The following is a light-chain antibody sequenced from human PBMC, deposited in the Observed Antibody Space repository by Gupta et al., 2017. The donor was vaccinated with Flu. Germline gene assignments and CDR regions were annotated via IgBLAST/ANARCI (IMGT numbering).Light chain of an antibody. CDR1: QSISSY. J-gene: IGKJ1*01. CDR3: QQYNSYSGT. CDR2: KAS. Sequence: IRVTQSPSTLSASVGDRVTITCRASQSISSYLAWYQQKPGKAPKLLIYKASSLESGVPSRFSGSGSGTEFTLTISSLQPDDFATYYCQQYNSYSGTFGQGTKVEIK. V-gene: IGKV1-5*03.